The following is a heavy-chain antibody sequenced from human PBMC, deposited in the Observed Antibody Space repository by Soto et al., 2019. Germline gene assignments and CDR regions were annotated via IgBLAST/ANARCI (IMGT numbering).Heavy chain of an antibody. D-gene: IGHD6-19*01. CDR2: MSAYNGGT. Sequence: ASVKVSCKASGYPYTNNGISWVRQASGQGIEWMGWMSAYNGGTNYAQKLQGRVNMTTETSTSTAYMELRSLTSDDTAVYYCARETVAVAGTRGGFDFWGQGTLVTVSS. V-gene: IGHV1-18*04. CDR3: ARETVAVAGTRGGFDF. CDR1: GYPYTNNG. J-gene: IGHJ4*02.